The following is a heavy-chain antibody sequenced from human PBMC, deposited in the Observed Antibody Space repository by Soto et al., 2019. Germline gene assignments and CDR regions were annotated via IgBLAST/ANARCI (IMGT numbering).Heavy chain of an antibody. J-gene: IGHJ4*02. Sequence: VGSLRLSCAASGFTFSDYGMHWVRQAPGKGLEWVAVIAYDGSNKYYADSVKGRFTISRDNSKNILYLQMDSLRAEDTAVYYCAKNHQRAPSRDGYNLIDYWGQGTPVTVSS. CDR3: AKNHQRAPSRDGYNLIDY. CDR1: GFTFSDYG. CDR2: IAYDGSNK. V-gene: IGHV3-30*18. D-gene: IGHD5-12*01.